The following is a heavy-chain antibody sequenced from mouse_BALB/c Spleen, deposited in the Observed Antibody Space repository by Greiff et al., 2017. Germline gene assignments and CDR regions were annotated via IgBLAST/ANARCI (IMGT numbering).Heavy chain of an antibody. D-gene: IGHD2-3*01. V-gene: IGHV14-3*02. J-gene: IGHJ2*01. Sequence: VQLQQSGAELVKPGASVKLSCTASGFNIKDTYMHWVKQRPEQGLEWIGRIDPANGNTKYDPKFQGKATITADTSSNTAYLQLSSLTSEDTAVYYCAREGYDGYSYFDYWGQGTTLTVSS. CDR2: IDPANGNT. CDR3: AREGYDGYSYFDY. CDR1: GFNIKDTY.